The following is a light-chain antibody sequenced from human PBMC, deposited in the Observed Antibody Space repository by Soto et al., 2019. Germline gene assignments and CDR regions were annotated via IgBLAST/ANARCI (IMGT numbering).Light chain of an antibody. J-gene: IGLJ3*02. CDR2: TAS. V-gene: IGLV7-43*01. CDR1: TGAVTSGSF. CDR3: LLSYPGAQPGWV. Sequence: QAVVTQEPSLTVSPGGTVPLTCASSTGAVTSGSFPNWFQQKPGQAPKALIHTASDKHSWTPARCSGSLLGGKAALTLSDVQPEEEDDYYCLLSYPGAQPGWVFGGGTKVTVL.